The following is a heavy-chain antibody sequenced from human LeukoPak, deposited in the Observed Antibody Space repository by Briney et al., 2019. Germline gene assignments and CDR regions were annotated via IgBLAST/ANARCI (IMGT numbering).Heavy chain of an antibody. CDR2: ISSSSTYT. D-gene: IGHD3-16*01. J-gene: IGHJ6*02. CDR1: GFTFSDYY. V-gene: IGHV3-11*05. CDR3: AKVGGGNYYYGMDV. Sequence: GGSLRLSCAASGFTFSDYYISWIRQAPGKGPEWVSYISSSSTYTNYADSVKGRFAISRDNANNSLYLQMNSLRAEDTAAYYCAKVGGGNYYYGMDVWGQGTTVTVSS.